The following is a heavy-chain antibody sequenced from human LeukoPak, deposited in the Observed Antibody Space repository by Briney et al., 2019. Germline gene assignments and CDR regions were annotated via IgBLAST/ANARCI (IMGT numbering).Heavy chain of an antibody. CDR3: ARSSTRTVPTDY. CDR1: GGSFSGYF. V-gene: IGHV4-34*01. D-gene: IGHD1-1*01. CDR2: INHSGST. Sequence: SETLSLTCAVYGGSFSGYFWSWIRQPPGKGLEWIGEINHSGSTNSNPSLKSRVTISVDTSKNQFSLKLSSLTAADTAVYYCARSSTRTVPTDYWGQGALVTVSS. J-gene: IGHJ4*02.